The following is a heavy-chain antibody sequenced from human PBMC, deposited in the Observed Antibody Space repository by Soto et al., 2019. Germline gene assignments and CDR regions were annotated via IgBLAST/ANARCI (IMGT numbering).Heavy chain of an antibody. V-gene: IGHV4-59*01. CDR3: ARRYGGNFDY. D-gene: IGHD1-26*01. J-gene: IGHJ4*02. CDR1: GGSISSYY. CDR2: IYYSGST. Sequence: QVQLQESGPGLVKPSETLSLTCTVSGGSISSYYWSWIRQPPGKGLEWIGYIYYSGSTNSNPSLMSRVTISVDTSKNQFSLKLSSVTAADPAVYYCARRYGGNFDYWGQGTLVTVSS.